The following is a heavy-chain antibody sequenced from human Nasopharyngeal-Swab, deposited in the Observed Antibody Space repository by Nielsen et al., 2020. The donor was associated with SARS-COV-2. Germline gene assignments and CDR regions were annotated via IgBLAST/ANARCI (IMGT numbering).Heavy chain of an antibody. V-gene: IGHV3-49*03. CDR1: GFTFGDYA. CDR3: TRAFGLERPWSDPFDI. Sequence: GESLKISCTASGFTFGDYAMSWFRQAPGKGLEWVGFIRSKAYGGTTEYAASVKGRFTISRDDSKSIAYLQMNSLKTEDTAVYYCTRAFGLERPWSDPFDIWGQGTMVTVSS. D-gene: IGHD1-1*01. J-gene: IGHJ3*02. CDR2: IRSKAYGGTT.